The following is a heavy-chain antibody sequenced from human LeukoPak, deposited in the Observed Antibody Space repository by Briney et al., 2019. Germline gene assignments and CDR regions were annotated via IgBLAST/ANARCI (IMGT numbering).Heavy chain of an antibody. CDR3: ARSGREFWSGYYTVGYMDV. D-gene: IGHD3-3*01. CDR2: FDPEESET. Sequence: GASVKVSCKVSGYTFTKLSIHWVRQAPGEGLEWMGGFDPEESETIYAQKFQGRVTMTEDTSTDTAYMELSSLRSDDTAVYYCARSGREFWSGYYTVGYMDVWGKGTSVTVSS. J-gene: IGHJ6*03. CDR1: GYTFTKLS. V-gene: IGHV1-24*01.